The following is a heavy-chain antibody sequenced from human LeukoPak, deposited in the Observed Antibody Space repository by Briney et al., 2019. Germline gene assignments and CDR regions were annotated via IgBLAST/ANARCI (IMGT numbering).Heavy chain of an antibody. J-gene: IGHJ6*02. CDR3: ARDSLVLLGIPRWSGNGMDV. CDR1: GYTFTGYC. V-gene: IGHV1-2*02. Sequence: GASVKVSCKASGYTFTGYCMHWVRQAPGQGLEWMGWINPNSGGTNYAQKFQGRVTMTRDTSITTAYIELTRLRSDDTAVYYCARDSLVLLGIPRWSGNGMDVWGQGTTVTVSS. CDR2: INPNSGGT. D-gene: IGHD3-10*01.